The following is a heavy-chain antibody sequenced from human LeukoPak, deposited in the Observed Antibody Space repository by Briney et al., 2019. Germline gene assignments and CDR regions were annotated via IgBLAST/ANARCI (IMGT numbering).Heavy chain of an antibody. CDR2: IKQDGSEK. V-gene: IGHV3-7*01. Sequence: PGGSLRLSCAASGFTFSSYWMSWVRQAPGKGLEWVANIKQDGSEKYYADSVKGRFTISRDNAKNSLYLQMNSLRAEDTAVYYCARGIDNYYYYMDVWGKGTTVTVSS. J-gene: IGHJ6*03. CDR1: GFTFSSYW. CDR3: ARGIDNYYYYMDV.